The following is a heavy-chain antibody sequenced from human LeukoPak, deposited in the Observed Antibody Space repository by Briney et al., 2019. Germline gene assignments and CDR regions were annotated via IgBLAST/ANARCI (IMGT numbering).Heavy chain of an antibody. CDR1: GFTFSSYG. CDR3: AKDSGIAYDY. V-gene: IGHV3-30*02. D-gene: IGHD6-13*01. CDR2: IRYDGSNK. Sequence: QTGGSLRLSCAASGFTFSSYGMHWVRQAPGKGLEWVAFIRYDGSNKYYADSVKGRFTISRDNSKNALYLQMNSLRAEDTAVYYCAKDSGIAYDYWGQGTLVTVSS. J-gene: IGHJ4*02.